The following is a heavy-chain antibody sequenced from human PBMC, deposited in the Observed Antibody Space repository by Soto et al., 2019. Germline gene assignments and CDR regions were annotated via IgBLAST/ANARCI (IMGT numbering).Heavy chain of an antibody. CDR1: GFNCSGHN. J-gene: IGHJ4*02. V-gene: IGHV3-11*01. Sequence: GPQRLSCGVLGFNCSGHNRSWIRQAQGKGLEWVSYITSSGSNTFDAESVKGRFTISRDNTMNLLYLQMNSLSAEDTAVYYCARRGTISSAHHFDHWGQGTLVTVSS. D-gene: IGHD6-6*01. CDR3: ARRGTISSAHHFDH. CDR2: ITSSGSNT.